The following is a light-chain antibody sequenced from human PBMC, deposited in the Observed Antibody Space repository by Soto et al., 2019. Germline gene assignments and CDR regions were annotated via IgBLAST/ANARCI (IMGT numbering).Light chain of an antibody. V-gene: IGKV1-8*01. CDR1: QPISSY. Sequence: AIRMTQSPSSLSASTGDRVTITCRASQPISSYLAWYQQKPGKAPKLLIFGASTLQSGVPSRFSGSGSGTDFTLTISCLQSEDFATYSCQQYYSDVWTFGQGTKVEI. CDR3: QQYYSDVWT. CDR2: GAS. J-gene: IGKJ1*01.